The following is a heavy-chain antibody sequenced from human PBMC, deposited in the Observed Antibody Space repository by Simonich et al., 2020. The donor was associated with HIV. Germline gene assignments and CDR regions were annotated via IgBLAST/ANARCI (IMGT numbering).Heavy chain of an antibody. CDR3: ATETGNFDY. V-gene: IGHV1-24*01. Sequence: QVQLVQSGAAVKKPGASVKVSCKVFGSTLTELSMQWWRQAPGKGLEWGEDLYIEEGETIKVQKFQGRVSMTEDPSTDTAYMELSSLRFEDTAVYYCATETGNFDYWGQGTLVTVS. CDR2: LYIEEGET. J-gene: IGHJ4*02. D-gene: IGHD7-27*01. CDR1: GSTLTELS.